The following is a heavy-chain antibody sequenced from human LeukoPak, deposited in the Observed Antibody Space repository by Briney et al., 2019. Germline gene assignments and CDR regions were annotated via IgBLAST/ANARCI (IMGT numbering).Heavy chain of an antibody. J-gene: IGHJ4*02. CDR2: ISGSGDST. V-gene: IGHV3-23*01. Sequence: PGGSLRLSCAASGFTFSSYAMSWVRQAPGKGLEWVSTISGSGDSTYYGDSVKGRFTISRVNSKNTLYLQMNSLRAEDTAVYYCAMRAIPTAIDEGYYFDYGGQGPLVTFSS. D-gene: IGHD2-2*02. CDR1: GFTFSSYA. CDR3: AMRAIPTAIDEGYYFDY.